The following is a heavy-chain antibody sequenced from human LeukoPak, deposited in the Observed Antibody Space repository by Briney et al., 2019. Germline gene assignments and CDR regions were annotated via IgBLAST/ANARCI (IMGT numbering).Heavy chain of an antibody. V-gene: IGHV3-48*01. D-gene: IGHD3-22*01. Sequence: GGSLRLSCAASGFTFSSYSMNWVRQAPGKGLEWVSYISSSSSTIYYADSVKGRFTISRDNAKNTLYLQMNSLRAEDTALYYCAKLPRSSGLPSSWGQGTLVTVSS. CDR1: GFTFSSYS. J-gene: IGHJ5*02. CDR3: AKLPRSSGLPSS. CDR2: ISSSSSTI.